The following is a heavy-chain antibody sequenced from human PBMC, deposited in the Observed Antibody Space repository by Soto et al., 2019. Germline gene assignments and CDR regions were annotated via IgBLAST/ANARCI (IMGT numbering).Heavy chain of an antibody. D-gene: IGHD3-3*01. CDR3: ARHARHLEWLQPFDY. Sequence: QVQLVQSGAEVKEPGSSVKVSCTASGGTVSNYPISWVRQAPGQGLEWMGGIIPMFGTPNYALKFQGRVTITADESTSTGYMELSSLRYDDTAVYYCARHARHLEWLQPFDYWGQGALVTVSS. J-gene: IGHJ4*02. CDR2: IIPMFGTP. V-gene: IGHV1-69*01. CDR1: GGTVSNYP.